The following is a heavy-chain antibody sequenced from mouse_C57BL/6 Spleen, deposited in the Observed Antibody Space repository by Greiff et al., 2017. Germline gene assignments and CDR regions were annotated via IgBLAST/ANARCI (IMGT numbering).Heavy chain of an antibody. CDR1: GFTFSSYT. CDR3: ARREGYYNWYFDV. V-gene: IGHV5-9*01. J-gene: IGHJ1*03. CDR2: ISGGGGNT. D-gene: IGHD2-3*01. Sequence: EVKVVESGGGLVKPGGSLKLSCAASGFTFSSYTMSWVRQTPEKRLEWVATISGGGGNTYYPDSVKGRFTISRDNAKNTLYLQMSSLRSEDTALYYCARREGYYNWYFDVWGTGTTVTVSS.